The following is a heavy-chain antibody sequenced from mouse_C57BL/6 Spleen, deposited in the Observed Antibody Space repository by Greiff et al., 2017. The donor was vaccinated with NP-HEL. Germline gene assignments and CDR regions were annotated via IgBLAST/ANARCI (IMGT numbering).Heavy chain of an antibody. J-gene: IGHJ2*01. V-gene: IGHV1-18*01. CDR2: INPNNGGT. CDR3: ARSITTVVAYYFDY. CDR1: GYTFTDYN. D-gene: IGHD1-1*01. Sequence: EVQLQQSGPELVKPGASVKIPCKASGYTFTDYNMDWVKQSHGKSLEWIGDINPNNGGTIYNQKFKGKATLTVDKSSSTAYMELRSLTSEDTAVYYCARSITTVVAYYFDYWGQGTPLTVSS.